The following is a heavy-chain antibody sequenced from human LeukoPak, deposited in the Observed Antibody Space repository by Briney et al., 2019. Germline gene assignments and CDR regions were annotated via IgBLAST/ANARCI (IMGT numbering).Heavy chain of an antibody. J-gene: IGHJ4*02. V-gene: IGHV3-23*01. CDR3: AKGAYGVGGALDY. CDR1: GFIFRTYG. CDR2: ITAGGGNT. D-gene: IGHD2-21*01. Sequence: GGSLRLSCAASGFIFRTYGVNWVRQAPGKGLEYVSGITAGGGNTYYADSLKGRFTISRDDSKYTVFLQVNSLRVEDTAVYYCAKGAYGVGGALDYWGRGSLVTVSS.